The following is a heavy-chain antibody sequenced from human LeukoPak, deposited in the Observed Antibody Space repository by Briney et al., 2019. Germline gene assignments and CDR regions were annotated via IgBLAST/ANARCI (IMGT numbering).Heavy chain of an antibody. J-gene: IGHJ4*02. D-gene: IGHD2-15*01. V-gene: IGHV1-18*01. CDR3: ARSGCSAGTCYSQTVKFDY. Sequence: GASVKVSCKASGYSFTNFGITWVRQAPGQGLEWMGWISAYNGNTDYAQNFQGRVTVTADTSTSTAYMELSGLRSDDTAVYYCARSGCSAGTCYSQTVKFDYWGQETLVTVSS. CDR1: GYSFTNFG. CDR2: ISAYNGNT.